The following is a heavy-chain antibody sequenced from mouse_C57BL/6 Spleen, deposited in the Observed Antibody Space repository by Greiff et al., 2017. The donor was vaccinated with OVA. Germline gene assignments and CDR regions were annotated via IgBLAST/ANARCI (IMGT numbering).Heavy chain of an antibody. D-gene: IGHD2-4*01. V-gene: IGHV1-63*01. CDR1: GYTFTNYW. Sequence: VQLQQSGAELVRPGTSVKMSCKASGYTFTNYWIGWAKQRPGHGLEWIGDIYPGGGYTNYNEKFKGKATLTADKSSSTAYMQFSSLTSEDSAIYYCARGYDYDGGPWFAYWGQGTLVTVSA. CDR2: IYPGGGYT. J-gene: IGHJ3*01. CDR3: ARGYDYDGGPWFAY.